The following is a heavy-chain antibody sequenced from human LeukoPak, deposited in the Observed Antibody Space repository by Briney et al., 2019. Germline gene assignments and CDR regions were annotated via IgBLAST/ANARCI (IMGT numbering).Heavy chain of an antibody. V-gene: IGHV4-30-4*01. CDR2: IYYSGST. Sequence: SETLSLTCTVSGGSISSGDYYWSWIRQPPGKGLGWIGYIYYSGSTYYNPSLKSRVTISVDTSKNQFSLKLSSVTAADTAAYYCAIGYCSGGSCYRDAFDIWGQGTMVTVST. D-gene: IGHD2-15*01. CDR1: GGSISSGDYY. J-gene: IGHJ3*02. CDR3: AIGYCSGGSCYRDAFDI.